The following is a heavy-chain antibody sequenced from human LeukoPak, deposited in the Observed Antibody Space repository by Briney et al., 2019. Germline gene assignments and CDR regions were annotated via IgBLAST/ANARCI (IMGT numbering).Heavy chain of an antibody. J-gene: IGHJ4*02. D-gene: IGHD4-17*01. CDR2: ISSSSSYI. V-gene: IGHV3-21*01. CDR1: GFTFSSYS. Sequence: PGGSLRLSCVASGFTFSSYSMNWVRQAPGKGLEWVSSISSSSSYIYYADSVKGRFTISRDNAKNSLYLQMNSLRAEDTAAYYCARDNYGDYIIDYWGQGTLVTVSS. CDR3: ARDNYGDYIIDY.